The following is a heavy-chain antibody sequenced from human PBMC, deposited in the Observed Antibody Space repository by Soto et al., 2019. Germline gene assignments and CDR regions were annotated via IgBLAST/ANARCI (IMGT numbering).Heavy chain of an antibody. CDR3: ARDAPYSSSWEYYYYYYGMDV. V-gene: IGHV4-4*07. D-gene: IGHD6-13*01. Sequence: PSETLSLTCTVSGGSISSYYWSWTRQPAGKGLEWIGRIYTSGSTNYNPSLKSRVTMSVDTSKNQFSLKLSSVTAADTAVYYCARDAPYSSSWEYYYYYYGMDVWGQGTTVTVSS. CDR2: IYTSGST. CDR1: GGSISSYY. J-gene: IGHJ6*02.